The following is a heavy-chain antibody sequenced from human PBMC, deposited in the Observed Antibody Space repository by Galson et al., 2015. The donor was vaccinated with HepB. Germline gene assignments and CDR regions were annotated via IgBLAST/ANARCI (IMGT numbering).Heavy chain of an antibody. V-gene: IGHV1-2*06. CDR3: ATDMVVVPAAMANVDY. CDR2: INPNIGGT. D-gene: IGHD2-2*01. Sequence: SVKVSCKASGYTFTGYYMHWVRQAPGQGLEWMGRINPNIGGTNYAQKFQGRVTMTRDTSISTAYMELSRLRSDDTAVYYCATDMVVVPAAMANVDYWGQGTLVTVSS. CDR1: GYTFTGYY. J-gene: IGHJ4*02.